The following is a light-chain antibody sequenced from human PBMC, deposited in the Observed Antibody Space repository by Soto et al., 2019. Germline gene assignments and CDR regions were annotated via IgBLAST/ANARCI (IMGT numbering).Light chain of an antibody. V-gene: IGKV1-39*01. CDR2: AAS. Sequence: IRMSQSPASLSATVGDRVTITCRASRSISDCLNWYKQKPGEAPELLIYAASTLQSGVPSRFSGSGSGTDFTLTISSLQPEDSAAYYCQQSHSSPLTFGGGTKV. J-gene: IGKJ4*01. CDR3: QQSHSSPLT. CDR1: RSISDC.